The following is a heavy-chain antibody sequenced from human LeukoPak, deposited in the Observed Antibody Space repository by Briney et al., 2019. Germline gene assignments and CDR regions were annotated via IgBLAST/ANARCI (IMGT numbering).Heavy chain of an antibody. J-gene: IGHJ4*02. Sequence: PGGSLRLSCAASGFTFSNYWMHWVRQAPGKGLVWVSRLNADGNSITYADSVRGRFTTSRDNAKNTVHLQMNSLRVEDTAIYFCAGAYSAYDPFDYWGQGILVTVSS. D-gene: IGHD5-12*01. CDR1: GFTFSNYW. V-gene: IGHV3-74*01. CDR2: LNADGNSI. CDR3: AGAYSAYDPFDY.